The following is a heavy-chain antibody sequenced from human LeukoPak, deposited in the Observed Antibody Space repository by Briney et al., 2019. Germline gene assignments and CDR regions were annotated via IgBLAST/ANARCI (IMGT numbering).Heavy chain of an antibody. CDR1: AFTFSRYT. D-gene: IGHD4-17*01. J-gene: IGHJ4*02. CDR3: ATLNYGDYVDY. CDR2: ISSSSSYI. Sequence: GGSLRLSCAASAFTFSRYTMNWVRQAPGKGLEWVSSISSSSSYIYYADSVKGRFTISRDNAKNSLYLQMNSLRAEDTAVYYCATLNYGDYVDYWGQGTLVTVSS. V-gene: IGHV3-21*01.